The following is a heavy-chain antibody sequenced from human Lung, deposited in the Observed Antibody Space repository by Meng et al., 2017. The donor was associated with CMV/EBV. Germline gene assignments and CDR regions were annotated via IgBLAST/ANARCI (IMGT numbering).Heavy chain of an antibody. V-gene: IGHV7-4-1*02. Sequence: QVQWVQPGSELKKPGASVKVSCKASGYTFTRHAINWVRQAPGQGLEWMGWMNTKTGNPTYAQGFTGRFVFSLDTSVSTAYLQISSLKAEDTAMYYCARDDNGAPDYWGQGTLVTVSS. CDR3: ARDDNGAPDY. CDR1: GYTFTRHA. J-gene: IGHJ4*02. CDR2: MNTKTGNP. D-gene: IGHD1-14*01.